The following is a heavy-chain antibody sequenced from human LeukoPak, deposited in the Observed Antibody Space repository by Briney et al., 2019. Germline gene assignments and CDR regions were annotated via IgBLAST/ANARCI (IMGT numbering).Heavy chain of an antibody. CDR1: GGSISSYY. CDR3: ARFKRAGGWSYFDY. Sequence: SETLSLTCTVSGGSISSYYWTWIRQPPGKGLEWIGYIYYSGSTNYSPSLKSRVTISVDTSKNQFSLKLSSVTAADTAVYYCARFKRAGGWSYFDYWGQGTLVTVSS. J-gene: IGHJ4*02. CDR2: IYYSGST. D-gene: IGHD6-19*01. V-gene: IGHV4-59*01.